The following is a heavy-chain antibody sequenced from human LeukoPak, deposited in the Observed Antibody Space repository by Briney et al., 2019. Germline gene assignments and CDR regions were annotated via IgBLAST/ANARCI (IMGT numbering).Heavy chain of an antibody. V-gene: IGHV3-11*04. D-gene: IGHD3-10*01. CDR3: AKTAGTGSVDS. J-gene: IGHJ4*02. Sequence: GGSLRLSCAASGFTFSDYYMSWIRQAPGKGLEWVSYISSSGSTIYYADSVKGRFTISRDNAKNSLYLEMNSLRADDTAVYYCAKTAGTGSVDSWGQGILVTVSS. CDR1: GFTFSDYY. CDR2: ISSSGSTI.